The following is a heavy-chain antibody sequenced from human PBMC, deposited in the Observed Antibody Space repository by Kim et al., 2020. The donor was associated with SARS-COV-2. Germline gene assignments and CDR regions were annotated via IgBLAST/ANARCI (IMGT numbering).Heavy chain of an antibody. Sequence: GGSLRLSCAASGFTFSSYGMHWVRQAPGKGLEWVAVISYDGSNKYYADSVKGRFTISRDNSKNTLYLQMNSLRAEDTAVYYCAKGPPGIAAAGDPWFDP. CDR1: GFTFSSYG. CDR2: ISYDGSNK. V-gene: IGHV3-30*18. CDR3: AKGPPGIAAAGDPWFDP. J-gene: IGHJ5*02. D-gene: IGHD6-13*01.